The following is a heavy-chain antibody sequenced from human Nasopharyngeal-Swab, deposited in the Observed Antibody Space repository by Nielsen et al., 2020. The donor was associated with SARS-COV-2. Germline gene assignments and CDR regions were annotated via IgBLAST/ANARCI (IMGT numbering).Heavy chain of an antibody. CDR2: FDPEDGET. V-gene: IGHV1-24*01. CDR3: RVVPAAMWYYYYGMDV. J-gene: IGHJ6*02. Sequence: ASVKVSCKVSGYTLTGLSMHWVRQAPGKGLEWMGGFDPEDGETIYAQKFQGRVTMTEDTSTDTAYMELSSLRSEDTAVYYCRVVPAAMWYYYYGMDVWGQGTTVTVSS. D-gene: IGHD2-2*01. CDR1: GYTLTGLS.